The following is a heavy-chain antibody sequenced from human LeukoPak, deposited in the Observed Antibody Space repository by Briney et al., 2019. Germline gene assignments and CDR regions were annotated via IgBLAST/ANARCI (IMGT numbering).Heavy chain of an antibody. CDR1: GFTFSSYA. D-gene: IGHD4-11*01. CDR2: INWNGGST. Sequence: GGSLRLSCAASGFTFSSYAMSWVRQAPGKGLEWVSGINWNGGSTGYADSVKGRFTISRDNAKNSLYLQMNSLRAEDTALYYCARVPVTNYYYYYYMDVWGKGTTVTVSS. CDR3: ARVPVTNYYYYYYMDV. J-gene: IGHJ6*03. V-gene: IGHV3-20*04.